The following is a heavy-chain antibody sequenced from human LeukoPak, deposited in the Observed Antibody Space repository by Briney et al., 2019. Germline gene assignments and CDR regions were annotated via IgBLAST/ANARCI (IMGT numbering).Heavy chain of an antibody. V-gene: IGHV3-66*01. Sequence: GGSLRLSCAASGFTVSSNYMSWVRQAPGKGLEWVSVIYSGGSTYYADSVKGRFTISRDNAKNTLYLQMNSLRAEDTAVYYCARVSGEQLAPDYWGQGTLVTVSS. J-gene: IGHJ4*02. CDR1: GFTVSSNY. CDR3: ARVSGEQLAPDY. CDR2: IYSGGST. D-gene: IGHD6-6*01.